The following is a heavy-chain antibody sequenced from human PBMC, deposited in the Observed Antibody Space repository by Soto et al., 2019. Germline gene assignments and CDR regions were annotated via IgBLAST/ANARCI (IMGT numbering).Heavy chain of an antibody. CDR1: GGTFSSYA. Sequence: SVKVSCKASGGTFSSYAISWVRQAPGQGLEWMGGIIPIFGTANYAQKFQGRVTITADKSTSTAYMELSSLRSEDTAVYYCARVQYSSGWYLDYWGQGTLVTVSS. CDR2: IIPIFGTA. CDR3: ARVQYSSGWYLDY. J-gene: IGHJ4*02. D-gene: IGHD6-19*01. V-gene: IGHV1-69*06.